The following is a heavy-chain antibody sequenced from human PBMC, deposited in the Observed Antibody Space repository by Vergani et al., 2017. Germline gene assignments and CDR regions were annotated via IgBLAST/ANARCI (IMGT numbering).Heavy chain of an antibody. CDR2: IYYSGST. Sequence: QVQLQESGPGLVKPSETLFLTCTVSGGSMSSYYWSWIRQPPGKRLEWIGSIYYSGSTNYNPSLKSRLTISLDTSMNQFSLKLSSVTAAVSALYYCVSYRSSSGPVLRWGQGTLVTVSS. CDR3: VSYRSSSGPVLR. V-gene: IGHV4-59*01. J-gene: IGHJ4*02. D-gene: IGHD6-6*01. CDR1: GGSMSSYY.